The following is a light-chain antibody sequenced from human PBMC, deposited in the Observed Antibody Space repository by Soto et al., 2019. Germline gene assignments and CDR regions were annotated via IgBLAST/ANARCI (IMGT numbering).Light chain of an antibody. CDR1: QTIDIY. V-gene: IGKV3-11*01. CDR3: HQRSTWPPT. J-gene: IGKJ3*01. Sequence: DIVLTQSPATLSLSPGERATLSCRASQTIDIYLAWYQQKPGQAPRLLIYDASNRATGIPARFSGSGSGTDFTLSIRGLEPEDSAVYYCHQRSTWPPTFGPGTKVEI. CDR2: DAS.